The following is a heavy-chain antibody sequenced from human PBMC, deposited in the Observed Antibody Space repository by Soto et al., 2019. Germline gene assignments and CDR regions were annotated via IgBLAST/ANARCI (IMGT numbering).Heavy chain of an antibody. Sequence: SETLSLTCAVSGGSIISLYWWSWVRQTPGKGLEWIGEVHHSGSTNYNPSLKSRVTISVDKSKNQFSLKLSSVTAADTAMHYCARRDYYDSTGYYTYWGQGALVTVSS. V-gene: IGHV4-4*02. CDR2: VHHSGST. J-gene: IGHJ4*02. CDR3: ARRDYYDSTGYYTY. D-gene: IGHD3-22*01. CDR1: GGSIISLYW.